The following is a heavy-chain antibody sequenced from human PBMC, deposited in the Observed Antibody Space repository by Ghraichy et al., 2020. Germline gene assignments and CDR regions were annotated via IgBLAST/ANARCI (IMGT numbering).Heavy chain of an antibody. J-gene: IGHJ6*03. CDR3: ARGTYSGTYTYYMDV. CDR1: GGSISSYY. Sequence: ATLSLTCTVSGGSISSYYWSWIRQPPGKGLECIGYIYYRGNTKYNPSLKSRVTISVDTSKNQFSLKLSSVTAADTAVYYCARGTYSGTYTYYMDVWGEGTTVTVSS. D-gene: IGHD1-26*01. V-gene: IGHV4-59*12. CDR2: IYYRGNT.